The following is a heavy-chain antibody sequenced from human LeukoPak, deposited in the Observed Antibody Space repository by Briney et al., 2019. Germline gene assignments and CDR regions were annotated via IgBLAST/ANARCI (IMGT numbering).Heavy chain of an antibody. CDR2: ISSDGSST. J-gene: IGHJ4*02. Sequence: GGSLRLSCAASGFTFSIYWMHWVRQAPGKGLMWVSRISSDGSSTSYADSVKGRFTISRDNAKNTLYLQTNSLRAEDTAVYYCARVLTAYCGGDCYSSLDYWGQGTLVTVPS. CDR3: ARVLTAYCGGDCYSSLDY. CDR1: GFTFSIYW. D-gene: IGHD2-21*02. V-gene: IGHV3-74*01.